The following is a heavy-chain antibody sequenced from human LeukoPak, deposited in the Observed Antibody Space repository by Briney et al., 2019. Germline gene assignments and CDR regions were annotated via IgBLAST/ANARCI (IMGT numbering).Heavy chain of an antibody. D-gene: IGHD2-8*01. J-gene: IGHJ4*02. Sequence: GGSLRLSCAASEFTFSSSGMHWVRQAPGKGLEWVAMISFDGSKRYYGDSVKGRFNISRDNSESTLYLQMNSLRAEDTAVYFCAKSMGAVGDFWGRGTLVTVSA. V-gene: IGHV3-30*18. CDR3: AKSMGAVGDF. CDR2: ISFDGSKR. CDR1: EFTFSSSG.